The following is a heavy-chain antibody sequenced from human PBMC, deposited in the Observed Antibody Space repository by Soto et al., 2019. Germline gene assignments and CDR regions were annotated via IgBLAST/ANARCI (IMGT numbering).Heavy chain of an antibody. D-gene: IGHD4-17*01. J-gene: IGHJ5*02. V-gene: IGHV4-39*01. CDR3: AIHPPYYGDYVFFGH. Sequence: QLQLQESGPGLVKPSETLSLTCTVSGGSISSSSYYGGWIRQPPGKGLEGIGSIYYSGSTYYNPFLDSRVTTSVDPSKYQFSLTLSYVTAADTAVYYCAIHPPYYGDYVFFGHWGQGTLVPVSS. CDR1: GGSISSSSYY. CDR2: IYYSGST.